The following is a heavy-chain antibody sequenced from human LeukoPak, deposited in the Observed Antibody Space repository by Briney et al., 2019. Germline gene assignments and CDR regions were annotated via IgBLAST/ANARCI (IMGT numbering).Heavy chain of an antibody. CDR3: ARKGSSSWYGGGWAY. CDR2: ISSDGGTK. CDR1: GFAFSSYA. V-gene: IGHV3-30-3*01. J-gene: IGHJ4*02. D-gene: IGHD6-13*01. Sequence: GGSLRLSCAASGFAFSSYAMHWFRQAPGKGLDWLAVISSDGGTKYSAASVQGRFSVSKDKCQKTLSLQMNSLRPEDTAVFYCARKGSSSWYGGGWAYWGQGTLLTVSS.